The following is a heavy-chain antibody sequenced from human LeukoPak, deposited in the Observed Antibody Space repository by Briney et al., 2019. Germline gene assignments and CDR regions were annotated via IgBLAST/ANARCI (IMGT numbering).Heavy chain of an antibody. CDR2: ISYDGSNK. D-gene: IGHD6-19*01. J-gene: IGHJ4*02. CDR1: GFTFSSYG. Sequence: PGGSLRLSCAASGFTFSSYGMHWVRQAPGKGLEWVAVISYDGSNKYYADSVKGRFTISRDNSKNTLYLQMNSLRAEDTAVYYCAKDLPPIAVAGFFDYWGQGTLVTVSP. V-gene: IGHV3-30*18. CDR3: AKDLPPIAVAGFFDY.